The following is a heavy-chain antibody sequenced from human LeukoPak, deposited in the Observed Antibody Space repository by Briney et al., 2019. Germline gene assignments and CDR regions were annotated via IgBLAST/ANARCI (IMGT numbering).Heavy chain of an antibody. CDR3: ARSRCSGGSCYFDY. CDR2: ISSSGSTI. Sequence: TGGSLRLSCAASGFTFSSYEMNWVRQAPGKGLEWGSYISSSGSTIYYADSVKGRFTISRDNAKNSLYLQMNSLRAEDTAVYYCARSRCSGGSCYFDYWGQGTLVTVSS. J-gene: IGHJ4*01. D-gene: IGHD2-15*01. V-gene: IGHV3-48*03. CDR1: GFTFSSYE.